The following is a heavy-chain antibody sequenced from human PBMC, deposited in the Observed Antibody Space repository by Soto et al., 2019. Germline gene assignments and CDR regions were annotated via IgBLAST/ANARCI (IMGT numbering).Heavy chain of an antibody. CDR2: IYPGDSDT. V-gene: IGHV5-51*01. CDR3: ARRNPPYSSGTWRWYGMDV. CDR1: GYSFTSYW. J-gene: IGHJ6*02. Sequence: PGESLKISCKGSGYSFTSYWIGWVRQMPGKGLEWMGIIYPGDSDTRYSPSFQGQVTISADKSISTAYLQWSSLKASDTAMYYCARRNPPYSSGTWRWYGMDVWGQGTTVTVSS. D-gene: IGHD6-25*01.